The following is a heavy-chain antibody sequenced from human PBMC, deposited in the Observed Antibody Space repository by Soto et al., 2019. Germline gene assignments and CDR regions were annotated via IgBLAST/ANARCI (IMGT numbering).Heavy chain of an antibody. CDR1: GFTFSSYS. V-gene: IGHV3-21*01. CDR3: AREQAPRYYFDY. Sequence: GGSLRLSCAASGFTFSSYSMNWVRQAPGKGLEWVSSISSSSSYIYYADSVKGRFTISRDNAKNSLYLQMNSLRAEDTAVYYCAREQAPRYYFDYWGQGTLVTVSS. CDR2: ISSSSSYI. J-gene: IGHJ4*02.